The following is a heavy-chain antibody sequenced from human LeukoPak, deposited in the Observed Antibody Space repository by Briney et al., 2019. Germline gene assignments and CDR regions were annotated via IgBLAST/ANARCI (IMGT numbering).Heavy chain of an antibody. CDR3: ASLPDALTPVDY. CDR2: IYYSGST. Sequence: SETLSLTCTVTGGSISSYYWSWIRQPPGKGLEWIGYIYYSGSTNYNPSLKSRVTISVDTSKNQFSLKLSSVTAADTAVYYCASLPDALTPVDYWGQGTLVTVSS. D-gene: IGHD4/OR15-4a*01. J-gene: IGHJ4*02. V-gene: IGHV4-59*01. CDR1: GGSISSYY.